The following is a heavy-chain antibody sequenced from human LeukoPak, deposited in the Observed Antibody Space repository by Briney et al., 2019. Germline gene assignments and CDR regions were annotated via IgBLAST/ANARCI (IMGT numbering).Heavy chain of an antibody. CDR1: GYSISSGYY. Sequence: SETLSLTCAVSGYSISSGYYWGWIRQPPGKGLEWIGTIYHSGSTYYNPSLKSRVTISVDTSKNQFSLKLSSVTAADTAVYYCAVGCCSSTSCYREYFQHWGQGTLVTVSS. J-gene: IGHJ1*01. CDR3: AVGCCSSTSCYREYFQH. D-gene: IGHD2-2*02. V-gene: IGHV4-38-2*01. CDR2: IYHSGST.